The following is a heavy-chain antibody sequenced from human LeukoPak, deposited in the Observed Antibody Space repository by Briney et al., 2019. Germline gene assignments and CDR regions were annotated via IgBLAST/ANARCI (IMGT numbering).Heavy chain of an antibody. V-gene: IGHV1-69*05. Sequence: GASVKVSCKASGGTFSSYAISWVRQAPGQGLEWMGGIIPIFGTANYAQKFQGRVTMTRDTSTSTIYMELSSLRSEDTAVYYCARDQKVGAFDIWGQGTMVTVSS. D-gene: IGHD1-26*01. CDR1: GGTFSSYA. CDR3: ARDQKVGAFDI. J-gene: IGHJ3*02. CDR2: IIPIFGTA.